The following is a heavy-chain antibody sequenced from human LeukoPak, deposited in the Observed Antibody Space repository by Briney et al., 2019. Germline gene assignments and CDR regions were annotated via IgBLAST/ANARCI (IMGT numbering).Heavy chain of an antibody. J-gene: IGHJ5*02. V-gene: IGHV1-2*02. CDR1: GYTFTGYY. CDR2: INPNTGGA. CDR3: AKGRVVAGTKSLMYHWLDP. D-gene: IGHD6-19*01. Sequence: ASVKVSCKASGYTFTGYYIHWVRQAPGQGLEWMGWINPNTGGAKYAQKFQGRVTMTRDTSITTTHMGLSRLSSDDTAVYYCAKGRVVAGTKSLMYHWLDPWGQGTLVTVSS.